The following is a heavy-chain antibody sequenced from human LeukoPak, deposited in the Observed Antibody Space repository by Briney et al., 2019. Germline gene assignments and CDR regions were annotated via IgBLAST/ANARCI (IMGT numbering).Heavy chain of an antibody. CDR2: ISGSGGST. Sequence: GGSLRLSCEASGFTFSTYIMTWVRQAPGKGLEWVSVISGSGGSTYYADSVEGRFTISRDNSKNTLYLQMHSLRVEDTATYYCVKRGYDTRGYYGYFDYWGQGTLVTVSS. CDR1: GFTFSTYI. V-gene: IGHV3-23*01. J-gene: IGHJ4*02. D-gene: IGHD3-22*01. CDR3: VKRGYDTRGYYGYFDY.